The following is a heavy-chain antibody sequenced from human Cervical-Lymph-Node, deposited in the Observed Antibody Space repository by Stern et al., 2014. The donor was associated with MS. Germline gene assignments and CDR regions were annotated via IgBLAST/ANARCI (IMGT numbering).Heavy chain of an antibody. CDR1: GYTFTGYY. V-gene: IGHV1-2*02. CDR2: INPNSGGT. D-gene: IGHD5/OR15-5a*01. Sequence: VQLVESGAEVKKPGASVKVSCKASGYTFTGYYRHWVRQAPGQGLEWMGWINPNSGGTNYAQKVQGRVTMTRDTSIRTAYMELSRLRSDDTAVYYCARDLRFDYRGQGTLVTVS. J-gene: IGHJ4*02. CDR3: ARDLRFDY.